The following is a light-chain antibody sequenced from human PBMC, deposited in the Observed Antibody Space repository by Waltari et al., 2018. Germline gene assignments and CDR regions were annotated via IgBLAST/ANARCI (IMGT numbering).Light chain of an antibody. CDR2: DNS. CDR1: DLGRKN. J-gene: IGLJ2*01. V-gene: IGLV3-21*03. Sequence: SYVVTQPPSVSLPPGKTATIPRGGDDLGRKNGCWYQQRPGQAPVLVVYDNSDRSSGVPERFSGSNSGDTATLTISRVEVGDEADFYCQVWDSTTDHAIFGGGTKLTVL. CDR3: QVWDSTTDHAI.